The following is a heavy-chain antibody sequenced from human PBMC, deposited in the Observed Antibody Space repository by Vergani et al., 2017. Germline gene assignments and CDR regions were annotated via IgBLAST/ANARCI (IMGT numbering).Heavy chain of an antibody. V-gene: IGHV3-33*01. J-gene: IGHJ6*02. CDR2: IWYDGSNK. CDR3: ARAHADIVVVPVTYGMDV. CDR1: GFTFSSYG. D-gene: IGHD2-2*01. Sequence: QVQLVESGGGVVQPGRSLRLSCAASGFTFSSYGMHWVRQAPGKGLEWVAVIWYDGSNKYYADSVKGRLTISRDNSKNTLYLQMNSLRAEDTAVYYCARAHADIVVVPVTYGMDVWGQGTTVTVSS.